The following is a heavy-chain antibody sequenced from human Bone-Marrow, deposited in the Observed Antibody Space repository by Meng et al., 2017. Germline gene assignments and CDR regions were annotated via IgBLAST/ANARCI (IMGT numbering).Heavy chain of an antibody. V-gene: IGHV4-4*02. CDR1: GGSISSSNW. D-gene: IGHD1-26*01. Sequence: VQLQESGPGPVKPSVTLSLTCAGFGGSISSSNWWSWVRQPPGKGLEWIGEIYHSGSTNYNPSLKSRVTISVDKSKNQFSLKLSSVTAADTAVYYCARGQYFSWWELLPAFWFDPWGQGTLVTVSS. J-gene: IGHJ5*02. CDR3: ARGQYFSWWELLPAFWFDP. CDR2: IYHSGST.